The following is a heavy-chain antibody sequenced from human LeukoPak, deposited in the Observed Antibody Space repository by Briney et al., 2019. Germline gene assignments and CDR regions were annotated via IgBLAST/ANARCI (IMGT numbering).Heavy chain of an antibody. D-gene: IGHD3-22*01. V-gene: IGHV1-18*01. CDR3: ARRYYDSSGYYPAWFDP. CDR2: ISAYNGNT. J-gene: IGHJ5*02. CDR1: GYTFTSYG. Sequence: ASVTVSCKASGYTFTSYGISWVRQAPGQGLEWMGWISAYNGNTNYAQKLQGRVTMTTGTSTSTAYMELRSLRSDDTAVYYCARRYYDSSGYYPAWFDPWGQGTLVTVSS.